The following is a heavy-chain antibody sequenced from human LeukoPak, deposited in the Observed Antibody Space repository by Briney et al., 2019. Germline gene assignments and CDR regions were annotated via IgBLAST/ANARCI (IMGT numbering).Heavy chain of an antibody. CDR3: ARAMSTFGGVRNYFDS. CDR1: GFTFTGHN. D-gene: IGHD3-16*01. CDR2: VSISSGTI. J-gene: IGHJ4*02. Sequence: HPGGSLRLSCAASGFTFTGHNMNWVRQAPGKGLEWVSFVSISSGTIYYADSVKGRFSISRDNAKSSLDLQMNSLGAEDTAVYYCARAMSTFGGVRNYFDSWGQGTLVTVSS. V-gene: IGHV3-48*04.